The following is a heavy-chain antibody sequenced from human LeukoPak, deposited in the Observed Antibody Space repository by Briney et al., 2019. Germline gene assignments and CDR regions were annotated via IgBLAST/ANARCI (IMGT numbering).Heavy chain of an antibody. V-gene: IGHV3-23*01. CDR3: AKARSYGDAFDY. J-gene: IGHJ4*02. CDR1: GFTFSGYA. CDR2: ISGSGGST. Sequence: GGSLRLSCAASGFTFSGYAMSWVRQAPGKGLEWVSAISGSGGSTYYADSVKGRFTISRDNSKNTLYLQMNSLRAEDTAVYYCAKARSYGDAFDYWGQGTLVTVSS. D-gene: IGHD4-17*01.